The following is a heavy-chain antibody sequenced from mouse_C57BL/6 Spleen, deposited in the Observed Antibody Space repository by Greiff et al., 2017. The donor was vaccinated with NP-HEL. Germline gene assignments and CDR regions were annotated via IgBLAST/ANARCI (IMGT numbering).Heavy chain of an antibody. CDR2: IYPGSGST. CDR3: ARGGGYLDY. J-gene: IGHJ2*01. V-gene: IGHV1-55*01. CDR1: GYTFTSYW. Sequence: QVHVKQPGAELVKPGASVKMSCKASGYTFTSYWITWVKQRPGQGLEWIGDIYPGSGSTNYNEKFKSKATLTVDTSSSTAYMQLSSLTSEDSAVYYCARGGGYLDYWGQGTTLTVSS.